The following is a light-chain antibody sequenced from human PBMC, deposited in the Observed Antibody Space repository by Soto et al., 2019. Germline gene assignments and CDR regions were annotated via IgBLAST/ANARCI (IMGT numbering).Light chain of an antibody. Sequence: DIPMTQSPSSLSASVGDRVTITCRASQSISSYLNWYQQKPGKAPKLLIYAASSLQSGVPSRFSGSGSGTDFTLTISSLQPEDFATYYCQQSYSTPPLTFGQGTKVEIK. CDR3: QQSYSTPPLT. J-gene: IGKJ1*01. V-gene: IGKV1-39*01. CDR2: AAS. CDR1: QSISSY.